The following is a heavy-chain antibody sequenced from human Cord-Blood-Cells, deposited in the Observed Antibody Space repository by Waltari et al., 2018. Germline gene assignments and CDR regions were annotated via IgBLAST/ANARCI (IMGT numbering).Heavy chain of an antibody. CDR2: INHSGST. CDR3: AGIRQNDYGDYVDYYYGMDV. V-gene: IGHV4-34*01. CDR1: GGSFSGYY. J-gene: IGHJ6*02. D-gene: IGHD4-17*01. Sequence: QVQLQQWGAGLSKPSETLSLTCVVYGGSFSGYYWSWIGQPPGKGREWIGEINHSGSTNYNPSLKSRVTISVDTSKNQFSLKLSSVTAADTAVYYCAGIRQNDYGDYVDYYYGMDVWGQGTTVTVSS.